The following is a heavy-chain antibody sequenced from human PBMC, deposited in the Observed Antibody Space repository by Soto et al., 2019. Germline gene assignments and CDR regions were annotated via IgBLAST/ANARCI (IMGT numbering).Heavy chain of an antibody. V-gene: IGHV4-31*03. CDR2: IFDSGNIF. CDR3: ARDRVFQV. D-gene: IGHD3-10*02. CDR1: GGSISSGGHY. J-gene: IGHJ6*02. Sequence: QVQLQESGPGLVKPSQTLSLTCTVSGGSISSGGHYWTWIRQLPGKGLEWIGFIFDSGNIFYYNPSLKSRVTISVDTSKNHVSLQLSSVTAADTAVYYCARDRVFQVWGQGTTVTVSS.